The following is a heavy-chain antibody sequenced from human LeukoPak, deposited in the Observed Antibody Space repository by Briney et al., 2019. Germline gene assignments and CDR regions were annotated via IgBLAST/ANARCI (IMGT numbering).Heavy chain of an antibody. CDR3: TRDSRYDYVWGSYRYPHY. Sequence: PGGSPRLSCTASGFTFGDYAMSWFRQAPGKGLEWVGFIRSKAYGGTTEYAASVKGRFTISRDDSKSIAYLQMNSLKTEDTAVYYCTRDSRYDYVWGSYRYPHYWGQGTLVTVSS. CDR2: IRSKAYGGTT. D-gene: IGHD3-16*02. J-gene: IGHJ4*02. V-gene: IGHV3-49*03. CDR1: GFTFGDYA.